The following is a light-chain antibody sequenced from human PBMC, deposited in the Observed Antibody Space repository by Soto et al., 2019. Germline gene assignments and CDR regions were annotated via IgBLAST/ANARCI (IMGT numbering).Light chain of an antibody. CDR1: QSVSSSY. CDR3: HHYNNWWA. J-gene: IGKJ1*01. CDR2: GAS. V-gene: IGKV3-15*01. Sequence: EIVMTQSPATLSVSPGERATLSCRASQSVSSSYLAWYQQKPGQAPRLLIYGASTRATGIPDRFSGSGSGTEFSLTINSLQSEDFAVYYCHHYNNWWAFGQGTKVDIK.